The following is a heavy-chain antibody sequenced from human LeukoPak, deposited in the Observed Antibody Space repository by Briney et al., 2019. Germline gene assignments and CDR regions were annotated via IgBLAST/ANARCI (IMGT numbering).Heavy chain of an antibody. V-gene: IGHV5-51*01. J-gene: IGHJ4*02. CDR2: IYPGDSDT. D-gene: IGHD6-19*01. CDR1: GYSFTSHW. CDR3: ARQGIAVAGLLDY. Sequence: GGSLKISCKGSGYSFTSHWIGWVRQMPGKGLEWMGIIYPGDSDTRYSPSFQGQVTISADKSISTAYLQWSSLKASDTAMYYCARQGIAVAGLLDYWGQGTLVTVSS.